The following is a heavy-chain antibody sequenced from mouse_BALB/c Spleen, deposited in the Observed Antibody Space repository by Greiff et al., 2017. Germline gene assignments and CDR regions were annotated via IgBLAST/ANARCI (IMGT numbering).Heavy chain of an antibody. CDR3: ARVHYYGYGAMDY. Sequence: VQGVESGGDLVKPGGSLKLSCAASGFTFSSYGMSWVRQTPDKRLEWVATISSGGSYTYYPDSVKGRFTISRDNAKNTLYLQMSSLKSEDTAMYYCARVHYYGYGAMDYWGQGTSVTVSS. J-gene: IGHJ4*01. D-gene: IGHD1-2*01. CDR1: GFTFSSYG. CDR2: ISSGGSYT. V-gene: IGHV5-6*01.